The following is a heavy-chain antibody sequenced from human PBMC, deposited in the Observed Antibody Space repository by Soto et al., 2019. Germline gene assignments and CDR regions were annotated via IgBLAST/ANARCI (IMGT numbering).Heavy chain of an antibody. J-gene: IGHJ2*01. CDR1: GGTFSSYA. V-gene: IGHV1-69*01. CDR3: ATTLGDDYGDYVDWYFDL. CDR2: VIPIFGTA. Sequence: QVQLVQSGAEVKKPGSSVKVSCKASGGTFSSYAISWVRQAPGQGLEWMGGVIPIFGTANYAQKCQGRDTITADESTNTAYMELRSLRSEDTAVYYCATTLGDDYGDYVDWYFDLWGRGTLVTVSS. D-gene: IGHD4-17*01.